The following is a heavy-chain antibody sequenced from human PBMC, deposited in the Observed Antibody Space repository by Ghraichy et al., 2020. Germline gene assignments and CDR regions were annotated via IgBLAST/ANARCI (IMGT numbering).Heavy chain of an antibody. CDR1: GGSFSGYY. V-gene: IGHV4-34*01. CDR3: ARGTRSYGHHWGYYFDY. Sequence: SETLSLTCAVYGGSFSGYYWSWIRQPPGKGLEWIGEINHSGSTNYNPSLKSRVTISVDTSKNQFSLKLSSVTAADTAVYYCARGTRSYGHHWGYYFDYWGQGTLVTVSS. CDR2: INHSGST. D-gene: IGHD5-18*01. J-gene: IGHJ4*02.